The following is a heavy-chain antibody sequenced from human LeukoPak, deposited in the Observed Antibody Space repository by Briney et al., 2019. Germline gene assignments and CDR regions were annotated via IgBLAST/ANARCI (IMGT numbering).Heavy chain of an antibody. CDR3: ARVAYDSWSGSYPQVDN. CDR1: GFTFSTYW. CDR2: ISYDGSNE. V-gene: IGHV3-30*03. J-gene: IGHJ4*02. D-gene: IGHD3-3*01. Sequence: GGSLRLSCEVSGFTFSTYWMTWVRQAPGKGLEWVALISYDGSNEYYEESMKGRFTISRDNSKSTVFLQMNSLRPEDTAVYYCARVAYDSWSGSYPQVDNWGQGILVTVSS.